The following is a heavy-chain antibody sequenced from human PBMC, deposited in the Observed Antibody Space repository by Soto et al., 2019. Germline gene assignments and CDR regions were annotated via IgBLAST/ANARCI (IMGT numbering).Heavy chain of an antibody. J-gene: IGHJ4*02. CDR3: ALEIAHDFWSGYYDF. CDR2: IHYSGNT. Sequence: SETLSLTCSVSGASISNDDYYWSWVRQPPGKGLQWIGYIHYSGNTFYNPSLKSRPTILVDPSKNQFSLRLSSVTAADTAVYYCALEIAHDFWSGYYDFWGQGTLVTVSS. V-gene: IGHV4-30-4*01. CDR1: GASISNDDYY. D-gene: IGHD3-3*01.